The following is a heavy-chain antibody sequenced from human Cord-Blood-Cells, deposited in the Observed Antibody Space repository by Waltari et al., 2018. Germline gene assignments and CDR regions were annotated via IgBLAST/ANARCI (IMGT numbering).Heavy chain of an antibody. CDR2: INPSGGST. V-gene: IGHV1-46*01. CDR3: ARVNQPNYDSSGYYFDY. D-gene: IGHD3-22*01. J-gene: IGHJ4*02. CDR1: GYTFTSYY. Sequence: SGAEVKKPGASVKVSCKASGYTFTSYYMHWVRQAPGQGLEWMGIINPSGGSTSYAHKFQGRVTMTRDTSTSTVYMELSSLRSEDTAVYYCARVNQPNYDSSGYYFDYWGQGTLVTVSS.